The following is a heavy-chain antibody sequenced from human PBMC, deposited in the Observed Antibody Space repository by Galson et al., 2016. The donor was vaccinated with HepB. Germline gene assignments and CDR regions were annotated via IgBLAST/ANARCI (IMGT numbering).Heavy chain of an antibody. V-gene: IGHV4-61*02. J-gene: IGHJ4*02. D-gene: IGHD5-18*01. CDR1: GGSIESDDYH. CDR2: VFTSGST. Sequence: TLSLTCTVSGGSIESDDYHWSWIRQPAGKGLEWLGRVFTSGSTNYSPSLKSRATISADTSKNQFSLKLRSVTAADTAVYFCARGEYTYGYFDSWDQGTLVTVSS. CDR3: ARGEYTYGYFDS.